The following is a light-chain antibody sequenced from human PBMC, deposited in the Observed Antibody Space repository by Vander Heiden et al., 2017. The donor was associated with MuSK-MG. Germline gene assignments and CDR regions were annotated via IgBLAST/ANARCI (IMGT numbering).Light chain of an antibody. CDR3: SSYTSSSTYV. V-gene: IGLV2-14*03. CDR2: DVS. J-gene: IGLJ1*01. Sequence: QSALTQPASVSGSPGQSLTISCTGTSSDVGGHNYVSWYQQHPGKAPKLMIYDVSNRPAGVSNRFSGSKSGNTASLTISGLQAEDEADYYCSSYTSSSTYVFGTGTKVTVL. CDR1: SSDVGGHNY.